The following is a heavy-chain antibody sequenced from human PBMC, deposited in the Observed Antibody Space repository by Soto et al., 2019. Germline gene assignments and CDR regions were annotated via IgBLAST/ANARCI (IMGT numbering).Heavy chain of an antibody. CDR3: AKVPVGATGRFDY. V-gene: IGHV3-23*01. CDR1: GFTFSNYA. D-gene: IGHD1-26*01. Sequence: PGGSLRLSCAGSGFTFSNYAMSWVRLAPGKGLAWVSAISGSGGSTYYADSVKGRFTISRGNSKNTLYLQMNSLRAEDTALYYCAKVPVGATGRFDYWGQGTLVTVSS. CDR2: ISGSGGST. J-gene: IGHJ4*02.